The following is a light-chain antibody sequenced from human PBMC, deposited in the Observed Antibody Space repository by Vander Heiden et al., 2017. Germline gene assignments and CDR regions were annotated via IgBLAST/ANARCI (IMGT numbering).Light chain of an antibody. CDR2: QDK. CDR1: KLGDKY. J-gene: IGLJ2*01. Sequence: SYELTQPPSVSVSPGQTAAITCSGDKLGDKYVCWYQQQPGQSPLLVIYQDKTRPSGIPERFSGSNSGNTATLTISGTQAMDEALYYCQAWDRSNVVFGGGTKLTVL. V-gene: IGLV3-1*01. CDR3: QAWDRSNVV.